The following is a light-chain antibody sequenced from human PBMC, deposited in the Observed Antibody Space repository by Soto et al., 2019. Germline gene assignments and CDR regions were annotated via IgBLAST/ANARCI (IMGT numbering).Light chain of an antibody. V-gene: IGKV1-33*01. CDR1: QDISNY. Sequence: IQMTQSPSSLSASVGDRVTITCQASQDISNYLNWYQQKPGKAPKLLIYDASNLETGVPSRFSGSGSGTDFTFTISSLQLEDIATYYCQQYDNLLLTFGGGTKVEIK. CDR3: QQYDNLLLT. J-gene: IGKJ4*01. CDR2: DAS.